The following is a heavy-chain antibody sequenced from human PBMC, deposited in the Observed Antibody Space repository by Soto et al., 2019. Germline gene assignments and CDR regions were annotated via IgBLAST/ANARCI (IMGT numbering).Heavy chain of an antibody. CDR2: INHSGST. Sequence: SETLSLTCAVYGGSFSGYYWSWIRQPPGKGLEWIGEINHSGSTNYNPSLKSRVTISVDTSKNQFSLRLSSVTAADTAVYYCARETDHGDRYNFYYAMDVWGQGTTVTVSS. V-gene: IGHV4-34*01. J-gene: IGHJ6*02. CDR1: GGSFSGYY. CDR3: ARETDHGDRYNFYYAMDV. D-gene: IGHD4-17*01.